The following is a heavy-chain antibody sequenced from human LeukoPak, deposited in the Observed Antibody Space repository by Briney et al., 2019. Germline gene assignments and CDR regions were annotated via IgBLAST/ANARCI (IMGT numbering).Heavy chain of an antibody. Sequence: PSETLSLTCTVSGGSISSSSYYWGWIRQPPGKGLEWIGSIYYSGSTYYNPSLKSRVTISVDTSKNQFSLKLSSVTAADTAVYYCARQGGYDYVWGSYRTPFFDYWAREPWSPSPQ. CDR3: ARQGGYDYVWGSYRTPFFDY. CDR1: GGSISSSSYY. J-gene: IGHJ4*02. CDR2: IYYSGST. D-gene: IGHD3-16*02. V-gene: IGHV4-39*01.